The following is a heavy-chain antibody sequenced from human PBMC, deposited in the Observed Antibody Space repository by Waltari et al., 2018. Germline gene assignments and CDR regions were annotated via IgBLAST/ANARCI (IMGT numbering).Heavy chain of an antibody. V-gene: IGHV4-59*01. J-gene: IGHJ5*02. CDR3: ARDRDSSSWSNWFDP. Sequence: QVQLQESGPGLVKPSETLSLTCTVSGGSISSYYWSWIRQPPGKGLEWIGYIYYSGSTNYNPSLKSRVTISVDTSKNQFCLKLSSVTAADTAVYYCARDRDSSSWSNWFDPWGQGTLVTVSS. CDR1: GGSISSYY. CDR2: IYYSGST. D-gene: IGHD6-13*01.